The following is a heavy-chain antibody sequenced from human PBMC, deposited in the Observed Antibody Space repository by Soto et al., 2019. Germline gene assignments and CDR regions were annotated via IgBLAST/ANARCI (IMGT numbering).Heavy chain of an antibody. J-gene: IGHJ4*02. CDR2: IYYSGST. D-gene: IGHD3-22*01. V-gene: IGHV4-59*01. CDR3: ARFGMGQGYDSSGYYYDKPQYYFNS. Sequence: SETLSLTCTVSGGSISSYYWSWIRQPPGKGLEWIGYIYYSGSTNYNPSLKSRVTISVATSKNQFSLKLSSVTAADTAVYSSARFGMGQGYDSSGYYYDKPQYYFNSWAQGPLVTVP. CDR1: GGSISSYY.